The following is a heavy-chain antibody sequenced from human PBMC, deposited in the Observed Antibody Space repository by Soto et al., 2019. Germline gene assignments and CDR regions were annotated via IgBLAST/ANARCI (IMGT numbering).Heavy chain of an antibody. D-gene: IGHD3-3*01. CDR2: ISGSDGKT. V-gene: IGHV3-23*01. Sequence: DVQLLESGGGLVQPGGSLRLSCAASGFSFSSYAMSWVRQAPGKGLEWVSTISGSDGKTFYADSVKGRFSISRDTSKNTLYLQMNSLRADDTAVDYCARWSYLDYSGQGTRVTVSS. CDR3: ARWSYLDY. CDR1: GFSFSSYA. J-gene: IGHJ4*02.